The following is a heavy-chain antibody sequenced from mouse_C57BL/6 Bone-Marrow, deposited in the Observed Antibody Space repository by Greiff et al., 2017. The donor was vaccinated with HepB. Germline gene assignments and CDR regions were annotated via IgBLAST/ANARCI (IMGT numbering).Heavy chain of an antibody. Sequence: DVQLQESGPELVKPGASVKISCKASGYSFTGYYMNWVKQSPEKSLEWIGEINPSTGGTTYNQKFKAKATLTVDKSSSTAYMQLKSLTSEDSAVYYCARDITTVDDYWGQGTTLTVSS. CDR1: GYSFTGYY. CDR3: ARDITTVDDY. V-gene: IGHV1-42*01. J-gene: IGHJ2*01. CDR2: INPSTGGT. D-gene: IGHD1-1*01.